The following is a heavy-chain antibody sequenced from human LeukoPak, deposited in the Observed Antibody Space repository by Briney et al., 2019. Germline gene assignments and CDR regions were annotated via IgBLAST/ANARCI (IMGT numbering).Heavy chain of an antibody. CDR2: ISYDGSNK. D-gene: IGHD2-15*01. Sequence: GGSLGLSCVASGFTFSSYGMHWVRQAPGKGLEWVAVISYDGSNKYYADSVKGRFTISRDNSKNTLYLQMNSLRAEDTAVYYCAKDRNRYCSGGSCYFFDYWGQGTLVTVSS. J-gene: IGHJ4*02. V-gene: IGHV3-30*18. CDR3: AKDRNRYCSGGSCYFFDY. CDR1: GFTFSSYG.